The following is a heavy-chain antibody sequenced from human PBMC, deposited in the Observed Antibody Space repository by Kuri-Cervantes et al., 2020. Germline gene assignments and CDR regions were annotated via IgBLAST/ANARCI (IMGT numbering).Heavy chain of an antibody. Sequence: ASVKVSCKASGYAFTGNDINWVRQATGQGLEWMGWMNPNSGNTGYAQKFQGRVTMTRDTSISTAYMELSRLRSDDTAVYYCARAQSRTYYYDSSGWSRPIDYWGQGTLVTVSS. D-gene: IGHD3-22*01. J-gene: IGHJ4*02. CDR1: GYAFTGND. V-gene: IGHV1-8*02. CDR3: ARAQSRTYYYDSSGWSRPIDY. CDR2: MNPNSGNT.